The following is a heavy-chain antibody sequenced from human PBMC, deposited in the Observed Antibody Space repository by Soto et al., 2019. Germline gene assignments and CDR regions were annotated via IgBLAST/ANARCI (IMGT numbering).Heavy chain of an antibody. CDR2: INAGNGNT. CDR3: ARVPIAVAAFVGFDI. V-gene: IGHV1-3*01. D-gene: IGHD6-19*01. Sequence: GASVKDSCKASGYTFTSYAMHWVRQAPGQRLEWMGWINAGNGNTKYSQKFQGRVTITRDTSASTAYMELSSLRSEDTAVYYCARVPIAVAAFVGFDIWGQGTMVTVSS. CDR1: GYTFTSYA. J-gene: IGHJ3*02.